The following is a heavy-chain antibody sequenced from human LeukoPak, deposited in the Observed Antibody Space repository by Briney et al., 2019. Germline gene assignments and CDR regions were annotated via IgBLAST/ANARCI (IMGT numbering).Heavy chain of an antibody. CDR2: IYYSGST. V-gene: IGHV4-39*02. CDR1: GGSISSYY. Sequence: SETLSLTCTVSGGSISSYYWGWIRQPPGKGLEWIGSIYYSGSTYYNPSLKSRVTISVDTSKNQFSLKLSSVTAADTAVYYCARESPDLAAAGTDPPDYWGQGTLVTVSS. CDR3: ARESPDLAAAGTDPPDY. D-gene: IGHD6-13*01. J-gene: IGHJ4*02.